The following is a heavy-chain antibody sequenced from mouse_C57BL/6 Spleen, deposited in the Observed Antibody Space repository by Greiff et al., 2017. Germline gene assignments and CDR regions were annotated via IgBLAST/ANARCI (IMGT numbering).Heavy chain of an antibody. V-gene: IGHV1-55*01. CDR2: IYPGSGST. Sequence: QVQLQQPGAELVKPGASVKMSCKASGYTFTSYWITWVKQRPGQGLEWIGDIYPGSGSTNYNEKFKSKATLTVDTASSTAYMQLSSLTSEDSAVYYCARRSYGISYGYFAVWGTGTTVTVSS. CDR1: GYTFTSYW. D-gene: IGHD1-1*01. CDR3: ARRSYGISYGYFAV. J-gene: IGHJ1*03.